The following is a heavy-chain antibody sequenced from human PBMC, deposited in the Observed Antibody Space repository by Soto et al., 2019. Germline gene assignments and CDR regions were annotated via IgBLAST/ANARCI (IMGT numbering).Heavy chain of an antibody. V-gene: IGHV3-15*01. J-gene: IGHJ4*02. CDR2: IKSRVDGGAA. D-gene: IGHD4-17*01. Sequence: EVQLVESGGDLVKPGGCLRLSCAASGITFTNAWMSWVRQAPGKGLEWVGRIKSRVDGGAADYAAPVRGRFTISRDDSTDTLFLQMNNLEAEDTAVYYCTTDPGDYEDFWGQGTLFTVSS. CDR1: GITFTNAW. CDR3: TTDPGDYEDF.